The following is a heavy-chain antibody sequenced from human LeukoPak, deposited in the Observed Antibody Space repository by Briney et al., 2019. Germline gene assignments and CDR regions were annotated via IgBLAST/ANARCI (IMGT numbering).Heavy chain of an antibody. D-gene: IGHD3-3*01. CDR2: IYHSGST. V-gene: IGHV4-38-2*01. CDR1: GYSISSGYY. Sequence: PSETLSLTCAVSGYSISSGYYWGWIRQPPGKGLEWIGSIYHSGSTYYNPSLKSRVTISVDTSKNQFSLKLSSVTAADTAVYYCASSFGLRFLEWPIDYWGQGTLVTVSS. CDR3: ASSFGLRFLEWPIDY. J-gene: IGHJ4*02.